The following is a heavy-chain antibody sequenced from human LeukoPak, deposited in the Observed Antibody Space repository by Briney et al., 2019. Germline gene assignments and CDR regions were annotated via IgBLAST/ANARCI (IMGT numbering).Heavy chain of an antibody. CDR2: IGPTGTDR. V-gene: IGHV3-21*01. J-gene: IGHJ4*02. D-gene: IGHD1-14*01. CDR3: ATETIGRHYDY. Sequence: PGGSLRLSCASSGFTFSSCGFNWVRQAPGKGLKWVSSIGPTGTDRYYADSVRGRFTISRDNAKNSMYLQMDSLRDEDTAVYYCATETIGRHYDYWGQGTLLTLSS. CDR1: GFTFSSCG.